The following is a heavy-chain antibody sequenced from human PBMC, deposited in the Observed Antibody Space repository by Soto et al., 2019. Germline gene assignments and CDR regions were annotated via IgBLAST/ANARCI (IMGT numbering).Heavy chain of an antibody. D-gene: IGHD6-19*01. CDR2: ISAYNGNT. J-gene: IGHJ6*02. CDR1: GYRFTSYG. Sequence: ASVKVSCTASGYRFTSYGISWVRQAPGQGLEWMGWISAYNGNTNYAQKLQGRVTMTTDTSTSTAYMELRSLRSDVTAVYYCARDSGMYSSGWYVAFDYYYYGMDVWGQGTTVTVSS. V-gene: IGHV1-18*01. CDR3: ARDSGMYSSGWYVAFDYYYYGMDV.